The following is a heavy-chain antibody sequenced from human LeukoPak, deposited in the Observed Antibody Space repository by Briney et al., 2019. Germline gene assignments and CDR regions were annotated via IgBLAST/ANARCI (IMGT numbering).Heavy chain of an antibody. V-gene: IGHV4-30-2*01. CDR2: IYHSGST. CDR1: GGSISSGGYY. D-gene: IGHD3-10*01. J-gene: IGHJ6*03. Sequence: PSQTLSLTCTVSGGSISSGGYYWSWIRQPPGKGLEWIGYIYHSGSTYYNPSLKSRVTISVDRSKNQFSLKLSSVTAADTAVYYCARSLSYYMDVWGKGTTVTVSS. CDR3: ARSLSYYMDV.